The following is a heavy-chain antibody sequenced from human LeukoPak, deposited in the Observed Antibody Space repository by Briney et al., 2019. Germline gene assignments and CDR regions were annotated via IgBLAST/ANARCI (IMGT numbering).Heavy chain of an antibody. CDR1: GFIFSPYA. Sequence: GGSLRLSCAASGFIFSPYAMSWVRQAPGKGLEWVAGIAGGDDRFYADSVKGRFSISRDNSKNTVDLQMNSLRSEDTAVYYCARGAVTSYYFYVMDVWGHGTTVTVSS. V-gene: IGHV3-23*01. J-gene: IGHJ6*02. CDR2: IAGGDDR. D-gene: IGHD4-17*01. CDR3: ARGAVTSYYFYVMDV.